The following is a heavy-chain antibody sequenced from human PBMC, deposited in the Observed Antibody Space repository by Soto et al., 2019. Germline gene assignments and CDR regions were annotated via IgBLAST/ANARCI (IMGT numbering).Heavy chain of an antibody. J-gene: IGHJ4*02. CDR1: GFTFSSYA. Sequence: GGSLRLSCAASGFTFSSYAMSWVRQAPGKGLEWVSAMSGSGDRTYDADSVKGRVTMTRDTSTSTVYMELSSLRSEDTAVYYCARDRSMSFVHWGQGTLVTVSS. V-gene: IGHV3-23*01. CDR2: MSGSGDRT. CDR3: ARDRSMSFVH.